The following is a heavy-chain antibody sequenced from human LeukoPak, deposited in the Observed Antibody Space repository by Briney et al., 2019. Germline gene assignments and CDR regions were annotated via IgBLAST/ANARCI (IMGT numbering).Heavy chain of an antibody. CDR1: GGSISSYY. J-gene: IGHJ3*02. V-gene: IGHV4-4*07. CDR2: IYTSGST. Sequence: SETLSLTCTVSGGSISSYYWSWIRQPAGKGLECIGRIYTSGSTNYNPSLKGRVTMSVDTSKNQFSLKLSSVTAADTAVYYCARGISSGWYGAFDIWGQGTMVTVSS. CDR3: ARGISSGWYGAFDI. D-gene: IGHD6-19*01.